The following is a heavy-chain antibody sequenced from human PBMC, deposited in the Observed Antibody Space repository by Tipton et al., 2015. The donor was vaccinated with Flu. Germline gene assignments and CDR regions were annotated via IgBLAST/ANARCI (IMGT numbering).Heavy chain of an antibody. CDR3: GKDRGAARAGGEGGVHY. CDR1: GFTFDDYA. J-gene: IGHJ4*02. Sequence: SLRLSCAASGFTFDDYAMHWVRQAPGKGLEWVSLINWAGDSTYYADSVKGRFTISRDDSRNSLYLQMNSLRAEDTALYYCGKDRGAARAGGEGGVHYWGQGTLVTVSS. V-gene: IGHV3-43D*04. D-gene: IGHD3-16*01. CDR2: INWAGDST.